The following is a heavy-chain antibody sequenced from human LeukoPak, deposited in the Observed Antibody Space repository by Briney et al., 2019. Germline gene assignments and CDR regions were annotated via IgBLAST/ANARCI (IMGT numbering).Heavy chain of an antibody. J-gene: IGHJ4*02. CDR2: ISYDGSNK. CDR1: GFTFSSYA. V-gene: IGHV3-30-3*01. Sequence: PGGSLRLPCAASGFTFSSYAMHWVRQAPGKGLEWVAVISYDGSNKYYADSVKGRFTISRDNSKNTLYLQMNSLRAEDTAVYYCARTTGFDYWGQGTLVTVSS. CDR3: ARTTGFDY. D-gene: IGHD1-1*01.